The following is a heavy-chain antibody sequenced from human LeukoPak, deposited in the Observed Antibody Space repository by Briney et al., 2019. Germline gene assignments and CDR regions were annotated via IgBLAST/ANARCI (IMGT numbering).Heavy chain of an antibody. V-gene: IGHV3-7*05. CDR1: GFSFTAYW. CDR3: ARDWNGSGTAFDH. Sequence: GGSLRLSCEASGFSFTAYWMSWVRQAPGQGLEWVANIKVDGTEKYYVDSVKGRFTISRDNAKNTLSLQMSGLRAEDTAVYYCARDWNGSGTAFDHWGQGTLVTVSS. CDR2: IKVDGTEK. J-gene: IGHJ4*02. D-gene: IGHD1-1*01.